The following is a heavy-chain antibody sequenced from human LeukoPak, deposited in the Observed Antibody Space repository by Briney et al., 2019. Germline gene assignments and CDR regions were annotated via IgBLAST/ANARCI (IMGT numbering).Heavy chain of an antibody. D-gene: IGHD2-2*03. CDR3: ARGLDIVVVPAAMFFDY. J-gene: IGHJ4*02. CDR2: INHSGST. Sequence: SETLSLTCAVYGGSFSGYYWSWIRQPPGKGLEWIGEINHSGSTNYNPSLKSRVTISVDTSKNQFSLKLSSVTAADTAVYYCARGLDIVVVPAAMFFDYRGQGTLVTVSS. CDR1: GGSFSGYY. V-gene: IGHV4-34*01.